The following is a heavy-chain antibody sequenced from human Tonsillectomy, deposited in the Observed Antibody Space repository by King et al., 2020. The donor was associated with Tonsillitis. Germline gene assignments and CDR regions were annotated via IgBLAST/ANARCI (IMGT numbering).Heavy chain of an antibody. Sequence: QLVQSGGGVVLPGRSLRLSCAASEFTFSTYAMHWVRQAPGKGLEWVAVISYDGGDKYYADSVKGRFTISRDNSRNKLYLQMSSLSAEDTAVYYCAKDLLDYDSSGYFDYWGQGTLVVVSS. CDR2: ISYDGGDK. CDR3: AKDLLDYDSSGYFDY. J-gene: IGHJ4*02. D-gene: IGHD3-22*01. V-gene: IGHV3-30*18. CDR1: EFTFSTYA.